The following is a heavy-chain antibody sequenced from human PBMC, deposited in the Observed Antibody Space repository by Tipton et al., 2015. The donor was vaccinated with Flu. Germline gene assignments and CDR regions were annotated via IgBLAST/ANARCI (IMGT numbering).Heavy chain of an antibody. J-gene: IGHJ4*02. V-gene: IGHV4-39*07. CDR3: ARVMRTGYYKYFDY. D-gene: IGHD3-9*01. CDR1: GGSISSSSYY. Sequence: LRLSCTVSGGSISSSSYYWGWIRQPPGKGLEWIGSIYYSGSTYYNPSLKSRVTISVDTSKNQFSLKLSSVTAADTAVYYCARVMRTGYYKYFDYWGKGTLVTVSS. CDR2: IYYSGST.